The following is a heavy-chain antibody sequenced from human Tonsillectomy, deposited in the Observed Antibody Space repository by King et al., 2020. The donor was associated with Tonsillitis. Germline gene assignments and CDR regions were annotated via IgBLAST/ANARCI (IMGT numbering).Heavy chain of an antibody. Sequence: QLQESGPGVVKPSETLSLTCTVSGDSISSSDHYWAWIRQPPGKGLEWIGFMYSSGTIFSNPSLKGRITISGGTSENRFSLKLSSVTAADTAVYFCARYDSGTFDYWGQGALVTVSS. V-gene: IGHV4-39*01. D-gene: IGHD1-26*01. CDR1: GDSISSSDHY. CDR2: MYSSGTI. CDR3: ARYDSGTFDY. J-gene: IGHJ4*02.